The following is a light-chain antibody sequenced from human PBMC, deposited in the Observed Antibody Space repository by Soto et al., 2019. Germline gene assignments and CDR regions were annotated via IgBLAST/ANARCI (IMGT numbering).Light chain of an antibody. V-gene: IGKV3-20*01. Sequence: EIVLTQSPGTLSLSPGERATLSCRATQSVSSNYLAWYQQKSGQAPRLLIYGASSRATGIPDRFSGGGSGTDFTLTTTRLEPEDFAVYFCLQYGGLPRTFGQGTKVDIK. CDR2: GAS. CDR1: QSVSSNY. J-gene: IGKJ1*01. CDR3: LQYGGLPRT.